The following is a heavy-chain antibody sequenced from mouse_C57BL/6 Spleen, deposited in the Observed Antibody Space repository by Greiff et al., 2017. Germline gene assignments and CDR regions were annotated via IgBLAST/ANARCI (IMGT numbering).Heavy chain of an antibody. D-gene: IGHD1-1*01. CDR3: ARGINYYGSSYGYFDV. Sequence: VQLKESGAELVRPGTSVKVSCKASGYAFTNYLIEWVKQRPGQGLEWIGVINPGSGGTNYNEKFKGKATLTADKSSSTAYMQLSSLTSEDSAVYFCARGINYYGSSYGYFDVWGTGTTVTVSS. V-gene: IGHV1-54*01. J-gene: IGHJ1*03. CDR2: INPGSGGT. CDR1: GYAFTNYL.